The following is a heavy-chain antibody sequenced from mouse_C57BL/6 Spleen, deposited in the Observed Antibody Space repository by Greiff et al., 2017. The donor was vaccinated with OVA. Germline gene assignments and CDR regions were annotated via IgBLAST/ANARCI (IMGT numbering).Heavy chain of an antibody. CDR3: ARRDTYYAMDY. J-gene: IGHJ4*01. V-gene: IGHV1-59*01. D-gene: IGHD5-1-1*01. CDR1: GYTFTSYW. Sequence: VKLQQPGAELVRPGTSVKLSCKASGYTFTSYWMHWVKQRPGQGLEWIGVIDPSDSYTNYNQKFKGKATLTVDTSSSTAYMQLSSLTSEDSAVYYCARRDTYYAMDYWGQGTSVTVSS. CDR2: IDPSDSYT.